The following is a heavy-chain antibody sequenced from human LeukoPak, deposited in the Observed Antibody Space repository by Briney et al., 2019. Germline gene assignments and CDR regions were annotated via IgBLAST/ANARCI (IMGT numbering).Heavy chain of an antibody. D-gene: IGHD5-18*01. CDR2: IIPIFGTA. Sequence: RASVKVSCKASGGTFSSYAISWVRQAPGQGLEWMGGIIPIFGTANYAQKFQGRVTITADESTSTAYMELSSLRSDDTAVYYCARDRTAMPYDAFDIWGQGTMVTVSS. CDR3: ARDRTAMPYDAFDI. J-gene: IGHJ3*02. V-gene: IGHV1-69*01. CDR1: GGTFSSYA.